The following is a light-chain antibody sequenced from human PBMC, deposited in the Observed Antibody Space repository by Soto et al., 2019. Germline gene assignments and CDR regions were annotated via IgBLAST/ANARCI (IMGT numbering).Light chain of an antibody. CDR2: DVS. CDR1: NIGIKS. V-gene: IGLV3-21*02. J-gene: IGLJ3*02. CDR3: QVWDSSSDHWV. Sequence: SYELTQPPSVSGAPGQTARITCGGTNIGIKSVHWYQQKPGQAPVLVVYDVSDRPSGNPERFSGYTSGNTATLTISRVEAVDEAGYYCQVWDSSSDHWVFGGGTKLTVL.